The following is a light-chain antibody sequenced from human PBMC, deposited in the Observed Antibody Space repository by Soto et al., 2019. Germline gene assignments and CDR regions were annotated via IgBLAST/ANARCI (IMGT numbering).Light chain of an antibody. CDR3: QQYFSIPMFT. CDR1: QNALFSASNKNY. CDR2: WAS. V-gene: IGKV4-1*01. Sequence: DVVLTQSPDSLAMSLGETATITCKTSQNALFSASNKNYIAWYQRRPGQPLKLLFYWASTRASGVPERFSGIGSGTDFTLTISNMQPDDAATYYCQQYFSIPMFTFAQGTKLQIK. J-gene: IGKJ2*01.